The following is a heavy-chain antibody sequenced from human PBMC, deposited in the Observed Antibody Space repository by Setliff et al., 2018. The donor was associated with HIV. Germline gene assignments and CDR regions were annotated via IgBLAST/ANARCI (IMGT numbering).Heavy chain of an antibody. CDR3: VRGIESGAWIIDY. V-gene: IGHV1-3*01. CDR2: VNAGNGKT. CDR1: GYTFASHS. D-gene: IGHD2-21*02. Sequence: ASVQVSCKASGYTFASHSMHWVRQAPGQRFEWMGWVNAGNGKTEYSQKFQDRVIIWRDTSANIAYMDLTSLRSEDTAVYFCVRGIESGAWIIDYWGQGTLVTVSS. J-gene: IGHJ4*02.